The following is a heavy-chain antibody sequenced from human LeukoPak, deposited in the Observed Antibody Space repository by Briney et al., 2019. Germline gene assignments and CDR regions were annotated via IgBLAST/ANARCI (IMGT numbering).Heavy chain of an antibody. J-gene: IGHJ5*02. CDR1: GGTFSSYA. V-gene: IGHV1-69*05. D-gene: IGHD2-2*02. Sequence: GASVKVSCKASGGTFSSYAISWVRQAPGQGLEWMGGIIPIFGTANYAQKFQGRVTITTDESTSTAYMELSSLRSEDTAVYHCARMIVVVPAAISGWFDPWGQGTLVTVSS. CDR2: IIPIFGTA. CDR3: ARMIVVVPAAISGWFDP.